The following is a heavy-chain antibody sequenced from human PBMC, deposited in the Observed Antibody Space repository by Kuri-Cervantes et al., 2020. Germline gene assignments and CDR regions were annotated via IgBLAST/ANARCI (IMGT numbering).Heavy chain of an antibody. V-gene: IGHV4-39*01. CDR2: IYYSGST. J-gene: IGHJ4*02. CDR3: ARHGNKLGYCSSTSCYEPYYFDY. CDR1: DGSISSYY. Sequence: SETLSLTCTVSDGSISSYYWGWIRQPPGKGLEWIGSIYYSGSTYYNPSLKSRVTISVDTSKNQFSLKLSSVTAADTAVYYCARHGNKLGYCSSTSCYEPYYFDYWGQGTLVTVSS. D-gene: IGHD2-2*01.